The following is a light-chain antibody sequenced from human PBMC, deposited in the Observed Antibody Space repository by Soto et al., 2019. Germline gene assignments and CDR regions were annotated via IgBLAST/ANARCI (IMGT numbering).Light chain of an antibody. Sequence: QSALTQAASVSGSPGQSITISCTGTSSDVGGYNYVSWYQQHPGKAPKLMIYEVSNRPSGVSNRFSGSKSGNTASLTISGLQAEDEADYYCLLSYIGDWVFGGGTKVTVL. CDR1: SSDVGGYNY. V-gene: IGLV2-14*01. J-gene: IGLJ3*02. CDR2: EVS. CDR3: LLSYIGDWV.